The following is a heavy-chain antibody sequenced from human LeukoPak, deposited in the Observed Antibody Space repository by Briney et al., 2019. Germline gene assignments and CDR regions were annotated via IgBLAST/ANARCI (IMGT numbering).Heavy chain of an antibody. CDR2: INHSGST. V-gene: IGHV4-34*01. D-gene: IGHD3-10*01. J-gene: IGHJ4*02. CDR3: ATVPGSGVH. Sequence: PSETLSLTCAVYGGSFSGYYWSWIRQPPGKGLEWIGEINHSGSTNYNPSLKSRVTISVDRSKNQLSLKLSSVTAADTAVYYCATVPGSGVHWGQGTLVTVSS. CDR1: GGSFSGYY.